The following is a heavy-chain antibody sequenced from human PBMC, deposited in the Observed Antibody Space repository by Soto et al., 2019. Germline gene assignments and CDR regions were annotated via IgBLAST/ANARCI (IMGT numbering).Heavy chain of an antibody. CDR1: GYTFSDYW. CDR2: IYPGDPDSDS. J-gene: IGHJ4*02. V-gene: IGHV5-51*01. D-gene: IGHD3-10*01. Sequence: EVLLVQSGVEVKKPGESLKISCQTSGYTFSDYWIGWVRQKPGKGLEWMARIYPGDPDSDSSDGASLHGQVTISVDKSTATAYLQWSSLKTSDTAMYYCARHVDGYGPSLDYWGQGTLVTVSS. CDR3: ARHVDGYGPSLDY.